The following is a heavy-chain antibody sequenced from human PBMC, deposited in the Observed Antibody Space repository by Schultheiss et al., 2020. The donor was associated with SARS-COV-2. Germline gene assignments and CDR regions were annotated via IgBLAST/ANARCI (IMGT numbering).Heavy chain of an antibody. D-gene: IGHD2-2*01. J-gene: IGHJ5*02. CDR2: IYHSGST. CDR3: ARGGGGYCSSTSCYGWFDP. CDR1: GGSISSYY. V-gene: IGHV4-59*01. Sequence: SQTLSLTCTVSGGSISSYYWRWVRQPPGKGLEWIGYIYHSGSTNYNPSLKSRVTISVDTSRYQFSLRLSSVTAADTAVYYCARGGGGYCSSTSCYGWFDPWGQGTLVTVSS.